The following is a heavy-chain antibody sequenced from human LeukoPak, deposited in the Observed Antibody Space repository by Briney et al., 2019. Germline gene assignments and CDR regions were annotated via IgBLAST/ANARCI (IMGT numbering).Heavy chain of an antibody. D-gene: IGHD6-19*01. CDR1: GFTFSSYE. J-gene: IGHJ4*02. CDR2: ISSSGNTI. CDR3: ARDGPKYTSGWYGTYYFDY. V-gene: IGHV3-48*03. Sequence: PGGSLRLSCAASGFTFSSYEMNWVRQAPGKGLEWVSYISSSGNTIYYADSVKGRLTISRDNAKNSLYLQMNSLRAEDTAVYYCARDGPKYTSGWYGTYYFDYWGQGTLVTVSS.